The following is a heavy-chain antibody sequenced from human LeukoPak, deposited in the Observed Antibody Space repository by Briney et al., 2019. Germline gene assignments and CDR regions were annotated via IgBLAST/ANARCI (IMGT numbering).Heavy chain of an antibody. CDR2: ISSNGGST. Sequence: PGGSLKLSCSASGFTFSSYAMHWVRQAPGKGLEYVSAISSNGGSTYYADSVKGRFTISRDNSKNTLYLQMSSLRAEDTAVYYCVKAAAGFFDYWGQGTLVTVSS. J-gene: IGHJ4*02. CDR3: VKAAAGFFDY. D-gene: IGHD6-13*01. V-gene: IGHV3-64D*09. CDR1: GFTFSSYA.